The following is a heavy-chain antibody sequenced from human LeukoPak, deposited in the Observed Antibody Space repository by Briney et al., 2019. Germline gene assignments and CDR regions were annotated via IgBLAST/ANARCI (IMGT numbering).Heavy chain of an antibody. CDR2: IRGSDGST. Sequence: SGGSLRLSCAASGFTFSTYALSWVRQAPGKGLEWVSSIRGSDGSTYYADSVKGRFTISRDNAKNTLYLQMNSLRAEDTAVYYCARVSSGSYFGYYYYYMDVWGKGTTVTVSS. J-gene: IGHJ6*03. CDR3: ARVSSGSYFGYYYYYMDV. CDR1: GFTFSTYA. V-gene: IGHV3-23*01. D-gene: IGHD1-26*01.